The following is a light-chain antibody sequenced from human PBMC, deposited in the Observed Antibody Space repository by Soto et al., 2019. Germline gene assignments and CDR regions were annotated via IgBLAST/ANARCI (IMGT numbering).Light chain of an antibody. J-gene: IGLJ1*01. Sequence: QSALTQPRSVSGSPGQSVTISCTGTCSDVGGYNYVSWYQQHPGKAPKLMIYDVSKRPSGVPDRFSGSKSGNTASLTISGLQAEDEADYYCCSYAGSYTFYVFGTGTKLTVL. CDR1: CSDVGGYNY. V-gene: IGLV2-11*01. CDR2: DVS. CDR3: CSYAGSYTFYV.